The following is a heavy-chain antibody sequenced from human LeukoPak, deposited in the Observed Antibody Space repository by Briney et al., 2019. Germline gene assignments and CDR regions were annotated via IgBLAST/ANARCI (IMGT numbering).Heavy chain of an antibody. Sequence: GGSLRLSCAASGFAFSTYSMNWVRQAPGKGLEWVSSMSTSSSSTFYADSVKGRFTISRDNAQNSLFLQMNSLRVEDTAVYYCARGGGSGSYSWYSQYWGQGALVIVSS. CDR2: MSTSSSST. CDR3: ARGGGSGSYSWYSQY. D-gene: IGHD3-10*01. CDR1: GFAFSTYS. V-gene: IGHV3-21*01. J-gene: IGHJ1*01.